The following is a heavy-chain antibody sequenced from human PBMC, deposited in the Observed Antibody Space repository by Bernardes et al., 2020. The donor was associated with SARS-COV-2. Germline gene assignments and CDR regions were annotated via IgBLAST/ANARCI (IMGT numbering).Heavy chain of an antibody. D-gene: IGHD2-8*01. Sequence: SLRRSCAASGFSFNNFAMHWVRQAPGQGLEWVADISYEGSKRNFADSVEGRFTVSRDSAKNMVYLQMNSLRSEDTAMYYCAKARSLFMLYYDDAFDIWGQGTMVIVSS. J-gene: IGHJ3*02. CDR2: ISYEGSKR. CDR3: AKARSLFMLYYDDAFDI. V-gene: IGHV3-30*18. CDR1: GFSFNNFA.